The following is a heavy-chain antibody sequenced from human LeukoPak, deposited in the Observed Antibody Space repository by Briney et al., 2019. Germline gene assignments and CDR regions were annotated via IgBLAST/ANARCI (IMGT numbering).Heavy chain of an antibody. Sequence: SVKVSCKASGGTFSSYAISWERQAPGQGLEWMGGIIPIFGTANYAQKFQGRVTITADESTSTAYMELSSLRSEDTAVYYCARRSPPRGSSWYREWVNYYYGMDVWGQGTTVTVSS. V-gene: IGHV1-69*01. D-gene: IGHD6-13*01. CDR2: IIPIFGTA. CDR1: GGTFSSYA. J-gene: IGHJ6*02. CDR3: ARRSPPRGSSWYREWVNYYYGMDV.